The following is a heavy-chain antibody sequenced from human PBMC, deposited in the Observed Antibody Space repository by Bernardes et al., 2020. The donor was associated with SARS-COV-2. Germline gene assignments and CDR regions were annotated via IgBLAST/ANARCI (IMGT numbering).Heavy chain of an antibody. J-gene: IGHJ3*01. D-gene: IGHD5-12*01. CDR1: GFTFSSYE. CDR2: IDTSGNTI. V-gene: IGHV3-48*03. CDR3: ARDGGFRARHSWAAIEDSFDL. Sequence: GGSLRLSCAASGFTFSSYEMNWIRQAPGKGLEWVSYIDTSGNTIYYADSVKGRFTISRDNAKNSLYIQMNSLRAEDTAVYYCARDGGFRARHSWAAIEDSFDLWGQGTMVSVSS.